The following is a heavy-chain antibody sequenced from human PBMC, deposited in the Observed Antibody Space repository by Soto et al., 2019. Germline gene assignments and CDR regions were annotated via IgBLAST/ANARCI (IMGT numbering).Heavy chain of an antibody. J-gene: IGHJ4*02. CDR3: ARHFSVDYFDY. V-gene: IGHV4-39*01. Sequence: PSETLSLTCTVSGDSITSNSYFWAWIRQPPGKGLEWIGSIYYSGTTYYNPSLKSRVTISVDTSKNQFSLKLSSVTAADTAVYYCARHFSVDYFDYWGQGALVTVSS. CDR1: GDSITSNSYF. CDR2: IYYSGTT.